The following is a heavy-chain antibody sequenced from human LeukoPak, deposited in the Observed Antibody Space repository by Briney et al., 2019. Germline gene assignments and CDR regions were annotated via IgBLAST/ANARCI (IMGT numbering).Heavy chain of an antibody. CDR2: ISGSGGST. CDR1: VFTLSTYA. J-gene: IGHJ4*02. D-gene: IGHD1-1*01. Sequence: GGALRLSCVASVFTLSTYAVTWVPQALEKGLEWLSDISGSGGSTYYAHSVKGRVTLSRENSKNTLYLQMNDLRAEDAALYYCAKGCWSTGYWGQGTLVTVSS. V-gene: IGHV3-23*01. CDR3: AKGCWSTGY.